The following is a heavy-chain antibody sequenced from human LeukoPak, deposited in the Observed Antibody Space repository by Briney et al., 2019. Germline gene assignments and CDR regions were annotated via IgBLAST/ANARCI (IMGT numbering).Heavy chain of an antibody. Sequence: GGSLRLSCAASGFTFSSYAMHWVCQAPGKGLEYVSAISSNGGSTYYANSVKGRFTISRDNSKNTLYLQMGSLRAEDMAVYYCARVGDYDSSGYYYWGQGTLVTVSS. CDR3: ARVGDYDSSGYYY. CDR1: GFTFSSYA. D-gene: IGHD3-22*01. V-gene: IGHV3-64*01. J-gene: IGHJ4*02. CDR2: ISSNGGST.